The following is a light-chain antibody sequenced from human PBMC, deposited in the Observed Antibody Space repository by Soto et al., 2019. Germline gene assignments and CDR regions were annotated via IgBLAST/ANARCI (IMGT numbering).Light chain of an antibody. CDR3: QQYNNWPPGT. Sequence: EIVMTQSPATLSVSPGERATLSCRASQSVSSNLAWYQQKPGQAPRLLIYGASTRATGIPARFSGSGSGTEFTRTISSLQSEDCAVYYCQQYNNWPPGTFGQGTKVEIK. CDR2: GAS. V-gene: IGKV3-15*01. J-gene: IGKJ1*01. CDR1: QSVSSN.